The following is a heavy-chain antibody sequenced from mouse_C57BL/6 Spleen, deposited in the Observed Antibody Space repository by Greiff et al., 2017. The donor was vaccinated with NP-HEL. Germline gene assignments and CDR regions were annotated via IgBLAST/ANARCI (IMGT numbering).Heavy chain of an antibody. J-gene: IGHJ4*01. V-gene: IGHV2-5*01. CDR1: GFSLTSYG. CDR3: AKNKGAMDY. Sequence: VQVVESGPGLVQPSQSLSITCTVSGFSLTSYGVHWVRQSPGKGLEWLGVIWRGGSTDYSAAFMSRLSITKDNSKSQVFFKMNSLQADDTAIYYCAKNKGAMDYWGQGTSVTVSS. CDR2: IWRGGST.